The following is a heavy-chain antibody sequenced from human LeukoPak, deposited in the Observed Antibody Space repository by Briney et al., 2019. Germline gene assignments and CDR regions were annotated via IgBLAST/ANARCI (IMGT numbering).Heavy chain of an antibody. V-gene: IGHV3-23*01. CDR3: AKDRLESWSGFYFGLFDY. Sequence: PGGSLRLSCATSGFTFSRYAMSWARQAPGKGLEWVSGISNSGRSTYYADPVKGRFTISRDNSKSTLYLQMNSLRAEDTAVYYCAKDRLESWSGFYFGLFDYWGQGALVTVAS. CDR1: GFTFSRYA. CDR2: ISNSGRST. J-gene: IGHJ4*02. D-gene: IGHD3-3*01.